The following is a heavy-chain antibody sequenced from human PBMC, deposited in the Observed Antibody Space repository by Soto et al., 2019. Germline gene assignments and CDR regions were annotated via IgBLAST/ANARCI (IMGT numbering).Heavy chain of an antibody. CDR2: IKQDGSEK. J-gene: IGHJ4*02. CDR3: RRAQSAVVIVPYYFDQ. V-gene: IGHV3-7*01. CDR1: GFTFSSYW. D-gene: IGHD5-12*01. Sequence: GGSLRLSCAASGFTFSSYWMSWVRQAPGKGLEWVANIKQDGSEKYYVDSVKGRFTISRDNAKNSLYLQMNSLRAEDTAVYYCRRAQSAVVIVPYYFDQWGQGTLVTVSS.